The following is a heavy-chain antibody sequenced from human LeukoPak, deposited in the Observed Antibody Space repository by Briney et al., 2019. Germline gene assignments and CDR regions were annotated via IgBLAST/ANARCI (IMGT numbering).Heavy chain of an antibody. D-gene: IGHD6-19*01. CDR1: GGSISSHY. J-gene: IGHJ4*02. V-gene: IGHV4-59*11. CDR3: SRGGWSLDF. Sequence: SETLSFTCSVSGGSISSHYWSWIRQPPGKGLEWIGYIYYSGSTSYNPSLKSRVTISVDTANNQFSLKLSSVTAADTAMYYCSRGGWSLDFWGQGTLVTVSS. CDR2: IYYSGST.